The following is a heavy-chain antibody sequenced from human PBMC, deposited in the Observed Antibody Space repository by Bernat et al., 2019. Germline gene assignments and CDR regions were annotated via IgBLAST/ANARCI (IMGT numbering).Heavy chain of an antibody. Sequence: QVQLVQSGAEVKKPGASVKVSCKASGYTFTGYCIHWVRQAPGQGLEWMGWINPNSGGTNYAQKFQGWVTMTRDTSISTAYMELSRLRSDDTAVYYCARYLGLTEVWGGGSAFMDVWGQGTTVTVSS. J-gene: IGHJ6*02. V-gene: IGHV1-2*04. CDR2: INPNSGGT. D-gene: IGHD3-10*01. CDR3: ARYLGLTEVWGGGSAFMDV. CDR1: GYTFTGYC.